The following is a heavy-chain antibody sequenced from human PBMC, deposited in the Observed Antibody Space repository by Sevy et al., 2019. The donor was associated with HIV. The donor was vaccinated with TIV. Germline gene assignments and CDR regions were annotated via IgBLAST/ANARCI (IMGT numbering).Heavy chain of an antibody. V-gene: IGHV3-23*01. CDR3: AKDKMGVVVPAAIGYFQH. CDR1: GFTFSSYA. CDR2: ISGSGGST. D-gene: IGHD2-2*01. Sequence: GGSLRLSCAASGFTFSSYAMSWVRQAPGKGLEWVSAISGSGGSTYYADSVKGRFTISRDNSKNTLYLQMNSLRAEDTAVYYCAKDKMGVVVPAAIGYFQHWVQGTLVTVSS. J-gene: IGHJ1*01.